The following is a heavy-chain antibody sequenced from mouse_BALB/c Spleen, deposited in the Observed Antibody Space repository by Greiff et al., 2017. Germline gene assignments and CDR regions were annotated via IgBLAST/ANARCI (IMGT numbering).Heavy chain of an antibody. V-gene: IGHV5-9-4*01. CDR3: ASGGRGIAY. D-gene: IGHD3-3*01. Sequence: EVMLVESGGGLVKPGGSLKLSCAASGFTFSSYAMSWVRQSPEKRLEWVAEISSGGSYTYYPDTVTGRFTISRDNAKNTLYLEMSSLRSEDTAMYYCASGGRGIAYWGQGTLVTVSA. J-gene: IGHJ3*01. CDR2: ISSGGSYT. CDR1: GFTFSSYA.